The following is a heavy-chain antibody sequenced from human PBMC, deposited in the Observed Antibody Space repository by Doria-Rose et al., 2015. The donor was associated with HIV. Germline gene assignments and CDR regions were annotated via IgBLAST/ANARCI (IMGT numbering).Heavy chain of an antibody. V-gene: IGHV2-26*01. CDR3: ARIKSSRWYHKYYFDF. Sequence: SGPVLVKPTETLTLTCTVSGVSLSSPGMGVSWIRQPPGKALEWLANIFSDDERSYITSLKSRLTIPRGPSKSQVVLTMSDMDPVDTATYYCARIKSSRWYHKYYFDFWGQGTLVIVSA. CDR2: IFSDDER. CDR1: GVSLSSPGMG. J-gene: IGHJ4*02. D-gene: IGHD6-13*01.